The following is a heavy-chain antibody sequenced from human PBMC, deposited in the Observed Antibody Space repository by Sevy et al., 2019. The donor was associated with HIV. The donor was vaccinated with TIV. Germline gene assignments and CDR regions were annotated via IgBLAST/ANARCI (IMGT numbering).Heavy chain of an antibody. Sequence: SETLSLTCTVSGGSISSYYWSWIRQPAGKGLEWIGRIYTSGSTNYNPSLKSRVTMSVDTSKIQFSLKLSSVTAADTAVYYCAGGLGGFGELFGLDDYWGQGTLVTVSS. CDR3: AGGLGGFGELFGLDDY. D-gene: IGHD3-10*01. V-gene: IGHV4-4*07. J-gene: IGHJ4*02. CDR2: IYTSGST. CDR1: GGSISSYY.